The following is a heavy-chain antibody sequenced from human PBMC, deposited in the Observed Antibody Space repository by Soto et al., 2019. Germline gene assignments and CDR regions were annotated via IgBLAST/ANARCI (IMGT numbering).Heavy chain of an antibody. J-gene: IGHJ5*02. D-gene: IGHD2-8*02. V-gene: IGHV4-34*01. Sequence: PSETLSLTCAVYGGSFSGYFWSWVRQPPGKGLEWIGEIKHDGSSNYNPALERRATMSIDTCKNKFSLKLHSVTAADTAVYHCARWGYSTEWNTDLRFGPWGQGTLVTV. CDR1: GGSFSGYF. CDR3: ARWGYSTEWNTDLRFGP. CDR2: IKHDGSS.